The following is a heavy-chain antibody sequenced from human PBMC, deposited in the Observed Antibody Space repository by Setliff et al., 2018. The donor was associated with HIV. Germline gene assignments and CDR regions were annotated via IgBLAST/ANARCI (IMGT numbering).Heavy chain of an antibody. J-gene: IGHJ4*02. V-gene: IGHV4-39*01. CDR2: IYYSGST. CDR1: GGSFSSDSYY. D-gene: IGHD3-22*01. CDR3: ARQAIFGYYDSSGYLDY. Sequence: PSETLSLTCSVSGGSFSSDSYYWGWIRQPPGKGLEWIGSIYYSGSTYYNPSLQSRVTISVDTSKNLFSLRLSSVTASDTAVYYCARQAIFGYYDSSGYLDYWGQGTLVTVSS.